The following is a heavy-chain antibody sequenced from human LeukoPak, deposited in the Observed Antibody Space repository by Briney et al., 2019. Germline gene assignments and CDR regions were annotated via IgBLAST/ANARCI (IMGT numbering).Heavy chain of an antibody. CDR2: IKQDGSEK. D-gene: IGHD2-2*01. Sequence: PGGSLRLSCAASGFTFSSYWMSWVRQAPGKGLEWVANIKQDGSEKYYVDSVKGRFTISRDNAKNSLYLQMNSLRAEDTAVYYCARDLFVVQVSPVEGGLDYWGQGTLVTVSS. CDR1: GFTFSSYW. J-gene: IGHJ4*02. CDR3: ARDLFVVQVSPVEGGLDY. V-gene: IGHV3-7*03.